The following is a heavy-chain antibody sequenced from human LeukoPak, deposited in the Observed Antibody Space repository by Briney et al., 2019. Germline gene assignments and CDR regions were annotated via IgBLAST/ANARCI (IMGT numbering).Heavy chain of an antibody. J-gene: IGHJ4*02. CDR3: GRDVDAGVDY. CDR2: TYYRSKWNN. D-gene: IGHD7-27*01. CDR1: GDSVTSNIAA. Sequence: SQTLSHTCAISGDSVTSNIAAWNWIRQSPSRGLEWLGRTYYRSKWNNEYAASVKSRITITPDTSKNQFSLHLNSMTPEDTAVYYCGRDVDAGVDYWGQGTLVTVSS. V-gene: IGHV6-1*01.